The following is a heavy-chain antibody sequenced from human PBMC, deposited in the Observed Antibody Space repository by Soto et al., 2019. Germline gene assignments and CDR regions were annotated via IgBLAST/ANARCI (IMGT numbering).Heavy chain of an antibody. D-gene: IGHD3-10*01. V-gene: IGHV3-23*01. CDR2: ISGSGGST. CDR3: AKASTMVRGVIRYPFLYGMDV. CDR1: GFTFSSYA. Sequence: PGGSLRLSCAASGFTFSSYAMSWVRQAPGKGLEWVSAISGSGGSTYYADSVKGRFTISRDNSKNTLYLQMNSLRAEDTAVYYCAKASTMVRGVIRYPFLYGMDVWGQGTTVTVSS. J-gene: IGHJ6*02.